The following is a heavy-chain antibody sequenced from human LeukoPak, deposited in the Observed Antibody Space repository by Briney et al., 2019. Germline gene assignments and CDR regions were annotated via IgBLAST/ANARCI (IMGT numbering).Heavy chain of an antibody. Sequence: PGGSLRLSCAASGFTFSSYAMSWVRQAPGKGLEWVSAISGSGGATYYADSVKGRFTISRDNSKNTLYLQMNSLRAEDTAVYYCARVVTPGTFGVVRRYYYYMDVWGKGTTVTVSS. CDR1: GFTFSSYA. D-gene: IGHD3-3*01. V-gene: IGHV3-23*01. J-gene: IGHJ6*03. CDR2: ISGSGGAT. CDR3: ARVVTPGTFGVVRRYYYYMDV.